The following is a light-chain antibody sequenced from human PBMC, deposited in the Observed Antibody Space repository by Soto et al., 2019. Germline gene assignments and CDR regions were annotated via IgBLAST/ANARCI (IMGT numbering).Light chain of an antibody. Sequence: DIQMTQSPSSVSAPVGDRVTIACRASQGISSYLAWYQQKPGKAPQLLIYAASTLQSGVPSRFSGSGSGTEFTLTISSLQPEDFATYYCQQLNSPITFGQGTRLEIK. J-gene: IGKJ5*01. CDR2: AAS. V-gene: IGKV1-9*01. CDR1: QGISSY. CDR3: QQLNSPIT.